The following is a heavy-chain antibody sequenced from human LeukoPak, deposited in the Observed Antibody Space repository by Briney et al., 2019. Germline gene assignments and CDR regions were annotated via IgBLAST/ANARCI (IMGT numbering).Heavy chain of an antibody. CDR3: ARDAPYYYDSSGYPNWFDP. D-gene: IGHD3-22*01. CDR1: GYTFTSYG. Sequence: ASVKVSCKASGYTFTSYGISWVRQAPGQGLEGMGWISAYNGNTNYAQKLQGRVTMTTDTSTSTAYMELRSLRSDDTAVYYCARDAPYYYDSSGYPNWFDPWGQGTLVTVSS. V-gene: IGHV1-18*01. CDR2: ISAYNGNT. J-gene: IGHJ5*02.